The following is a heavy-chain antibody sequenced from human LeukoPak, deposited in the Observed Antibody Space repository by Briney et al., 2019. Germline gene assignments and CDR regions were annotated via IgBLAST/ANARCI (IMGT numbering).Heavy chain of an antibody. V-gene: IGHV4-59*01. CDR3: ARYLRQPGTFYLDH. Sequence: SETLSLTCTVSGASISSDYWTWIRQPPGMGLEWIGYIYYSGSTNYNPSLKSRVTMSVDTSGNQFSLELPSVTAADSAVYYCARYLRQPGTFYLDHWGQGTLVTVSS. CDR1: GASISSDY. J-gene: IGHJ4*02. CDR2: IYYSGST. D-gene: IGHD3-16*01.